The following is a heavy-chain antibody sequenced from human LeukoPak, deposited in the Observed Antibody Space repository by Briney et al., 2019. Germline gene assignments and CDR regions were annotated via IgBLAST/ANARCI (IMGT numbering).Heavy chain of an antibody. V-gene: IGHV3-11*06. J-gene: IGHJ4*02. D-gene: IGHD3-10*01. CDR2: ISSSSSYT. Sequence: GGSLRLSCAASGFTFSDYYMSWIRQAPGKGLEWVSYISSSSSYTNYADSVKGRFTISRDNAKNSLYLQMNSLRAEDTAVYYCAKDGLLWFGELSYYFDYWGQGTLVTVSS. CDR3: AKDGLLWFGELSYYFDY. CDR1: GFTFSDYY.